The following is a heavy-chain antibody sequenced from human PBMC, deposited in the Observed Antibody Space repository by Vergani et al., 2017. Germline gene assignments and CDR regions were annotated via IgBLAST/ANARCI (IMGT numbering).Heavy chain of an antibody. CDR3: ARHSTVEWLVKLGWIDP. CDR2: IYYTGSA. CDR1: GGSISSSSHF. J-gene: IGHJ5*02. V-gene: IGHV4-39*01. D-gene: IGHD6-19*01. Sequence: QLQLHKSGPGLVKPSETLSLTCTLSGGSISSSSHFWGWLRPTPGKGLEWIGSIYYTGSAYYNPSLKSRVSISVDASKNQFSLKLSSVTAADSAVYFCARHSTVEWLVKLGWIDPWGQGILVTVSS.